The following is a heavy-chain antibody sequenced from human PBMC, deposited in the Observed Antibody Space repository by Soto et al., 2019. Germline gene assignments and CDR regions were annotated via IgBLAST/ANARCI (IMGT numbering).Heavy chain of an antibody. CDR3: ARVVPGAEAWFGP. Sequence: QVQLVQSGGEVKRPGASVKVSCKPSGYTFSNYGITWVRQAPGQPLEWLGGISLYSDGTNYAQKFQGRVSMTTDTATTTAHMELRSLRSDDTAVYYCARVVPGAEAWFGPWGQGTLVTVSS. V-gene: IGHV1-18*01. CDR2: ISLYSDGT. D-gene: IGHD2-2*01. J-gene: IGHJ5*02. CDR1: GYTFSNYG.